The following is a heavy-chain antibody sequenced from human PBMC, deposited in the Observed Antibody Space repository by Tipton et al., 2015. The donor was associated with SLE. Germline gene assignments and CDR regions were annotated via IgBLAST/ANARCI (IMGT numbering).Heavy chain of an antibody. Sequence: TLSLTCTVSGGSISSYYWSWIRQPPGKGLEWIGYIYYSGSTNYNPSLKSRVTISVDTSKNQFSLKLSSVTAADTAVYYCAREAQAVGYFDDWGQGTLVTVSS. V-gene: IGHV4-59*01. CDR1: GGSISSYY. J-gene: IGHJ4*02. D-gene: IGHD3-10*01. CDR3: AREAQAVGYFDD. CDR2: IYYSGST.